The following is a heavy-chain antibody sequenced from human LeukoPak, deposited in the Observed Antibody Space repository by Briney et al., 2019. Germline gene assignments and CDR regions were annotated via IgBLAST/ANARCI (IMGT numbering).Heavy chain of an antibody. CDR3: ARDLSLYDYVWGSYAFDI. V-gene: IGHV7-4-1*02. D-gene: IGHD3-16*01. Sequence: ASVKVSCKASGYTFTSYSMNWVRQAPGQGLEYMGWINANTGNPTYAQGFTGRFVFSLDTSVSTAYLQISSLKAEDTAVYYCARDLSLYDYVWGSYAFDIWGQGTMVTVSS. J-gene: IGHJ3*02. CDR2: INANTGNP. CDR1: GYTFTSYS.